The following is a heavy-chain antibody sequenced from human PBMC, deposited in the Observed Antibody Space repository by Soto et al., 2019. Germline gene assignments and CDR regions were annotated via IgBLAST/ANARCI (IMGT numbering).Heavy chain of an antibody. CDR1: GFTFSSYW. CDR3: AGLGTKYDFWSGYKYYYYMDV. D-gene: IGHD3-3*01. J-gene: IGHJ6*03. V-gene: IGHV3-7*01. CDR2: IKQDGSEK. Sequence: GGSLRLSCAASGFTFSSYWMSWVRQAPGKGLEWVANIKQDGSEKYYVDSVKGRFTISRDNAKNSLYLQMNSLRAEDTAVYYCAGLGTKYDFWSGYKYYYYMDVWGKGTTVTVSS.